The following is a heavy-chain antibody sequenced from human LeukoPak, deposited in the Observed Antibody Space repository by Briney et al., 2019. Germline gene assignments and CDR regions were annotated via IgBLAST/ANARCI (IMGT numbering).Heavy chain of an antibody. CDR1: GGSFSGNY. Sequence: SETLSLTCAVYGGSFSGNYWSWIRQPPGKGLEWIGEINHSGSTNYNPSLKSRVTISVDTSKNQFSLKLSSVTAADTAVYYCARVVAPDYSNYGGFDYWGQGTLVTVSS. V-gene: IGHV4-34*01. J-gene: IGHJ4*02. CDR2: INHSGST. CDR3: ARVVAPDYSNYGGFDY. D-gene: IGHD4-11*01.